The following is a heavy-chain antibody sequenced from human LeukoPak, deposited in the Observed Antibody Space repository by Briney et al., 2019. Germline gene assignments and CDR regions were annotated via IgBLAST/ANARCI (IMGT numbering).Heavy chain of an antibody. CDR3: ARPTFKDAFDI. CDR2: IYTNGST. Sequence: SETLSLTCTVSGGSISDYYWSWIRQPVGKGLEWMGRIYTNGSTIYNPSLKSRVTMSGDTSKNQFSLKLSSVTAADTAVYYCARPTFKDAFDIWGQGTMVTVSS. CDR1: GGSISDYY. V-gene: IGHV4-4*07. J-gene: IGHJ3*02.